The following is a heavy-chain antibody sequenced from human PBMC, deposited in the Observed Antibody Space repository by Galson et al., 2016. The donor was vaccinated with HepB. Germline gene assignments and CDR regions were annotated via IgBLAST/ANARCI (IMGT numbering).Heavy chain of an antibody. V-gene: IGHV3-49*03. J-gene: IGHJ4*02. Sequence: SLRLSCAASGFTFGDYAISWFRQAPGKGLEWVSFIRSKAYGGTTEYAASVKGRFTISRDDSKSVAYLQMNSLKTDDTAVYYCTRDRPHIPVAVTNFDYWGQGTLVTVSS. D-gene: IGHD6-19*01. CDR1: GFTFGDYA. CDR2: IRSKAYGGTT. CDR3: TRDRPHIPVAVTNFDY.